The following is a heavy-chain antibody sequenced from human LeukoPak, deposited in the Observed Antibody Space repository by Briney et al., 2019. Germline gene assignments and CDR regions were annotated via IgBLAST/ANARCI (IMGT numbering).Heavy chain of an antibody. J-gene: IGHJ6*02. V-gene: IGHV3-23*01. D-gene: IGHD1-1*01. CDR2: ISGSGGST. CDR1: GFTFSSYA. CDR3: AKDDDYYYYYGMDV. Sequence: GGSLRLSCAASGFTFSSYAMSWVRQAPGKGLEWVSAISGSGGSTYYADSVEGRFTISRDNSKNTLYPQMNSLRAEDTAVYYCAKDDDYYYYYGMDVWGQGTTVTVSS.